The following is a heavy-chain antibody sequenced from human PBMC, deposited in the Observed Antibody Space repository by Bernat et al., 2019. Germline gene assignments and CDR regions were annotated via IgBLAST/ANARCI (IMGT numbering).Heavy chain of an antibody. J-gene: IGHJ6*02. CDR3: AKDVYGGNVGWGMDV. V-gene: IGHV3-30*18. D-gene: IGHD4-17*01. CDR1: GFTFSSYG. CDR2: ISYDGSNK. Sequence: QVQLVESGGGVVQPGRSLRLSCAASGFTFSSYGMHWVRQAPGKGLEWVAVISYDGSNKYYADSVKGRFTISRDNSKNTLYLQMNSLRAEDTAVYYFAKDVYGGNVGWGMDVWGQGTTVTVSS.